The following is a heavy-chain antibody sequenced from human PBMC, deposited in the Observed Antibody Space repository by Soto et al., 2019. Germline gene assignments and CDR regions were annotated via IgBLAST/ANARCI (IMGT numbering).Heavy chain of an antibody. D-gene: IGHD3-22*01. J-gene: IGHJ5*02. CDR3: ARDTGYYDSSGPGGRFDP. CDR1: GGSICTYY. Sequence: SETLSLTCTVSGGSICTYYWGWIRQPPGKGLEWIGYIYYSGSTNYNPSLKSRVTISVDTSKNQFSLKLSSVTAADTAVYYCARDTGYYDSSGPGGRFDPWGQGTLVTVSS. V-gene: IGHV4-59*01. CDR2: IYYSGST.